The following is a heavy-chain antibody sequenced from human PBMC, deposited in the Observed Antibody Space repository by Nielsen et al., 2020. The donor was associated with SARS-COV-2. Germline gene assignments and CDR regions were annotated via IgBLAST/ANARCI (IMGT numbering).Heavy chain of an antibody. V-gene: IGHV3-33*01. CDR2: IWYDGSNK. CDR1: GFTFSSYG. Sequence: GESLKISCAASGFTFSSYGMHWVRQAPGKGLEWVAVIWYDGSNKYYADSVKGRFTISRDNSKNTLHLQMNSLRAEDTAVYYCAREGAYCGGDCYSGMDVWGKGTTVTVSS. CDR3: AREGAYCGGDCYSGMDV. J-gene: IGHJ6*03. D-gene: IGHD2-21*02.